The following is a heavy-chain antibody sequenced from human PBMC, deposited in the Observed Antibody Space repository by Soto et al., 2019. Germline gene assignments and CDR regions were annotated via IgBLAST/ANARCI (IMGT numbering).Heavy chain of an antibody. V-gene: IGHV5-51*01. J-gene: IGHJ5*02. CDR1: GYSFTSYW. D-gene: IGHD3-22*01. Sequence: LGESLKISCKGSGYSFTSYWIGWVRQMPGKGLEWMGIIYPGDSDTRYSPSFQGQVTISADKSISTAYLQWSSLKASDTAMYYCATLSGSMEGYNWFDPWGPGTLVIVSA. CDR3: ATLSGSMEGYNWFDP. CDR2: IYPGDSDT.